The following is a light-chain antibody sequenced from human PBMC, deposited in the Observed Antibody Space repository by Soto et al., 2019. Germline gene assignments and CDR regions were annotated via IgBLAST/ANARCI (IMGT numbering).Light chain of an antibody. CDR2: DNS. CDR3: QSYYISRSYVL. CDR1: SSNIGAGYD. V-gene: IGLV1-40*01. J-gene: IGLJ2*01. Sequence: QSVLTQPPSVSGAPGQRVTISCTGSSSNIGAGYDVHWYQQLPGTAPKLLIYDNSNRPSGVPDRCSGSKSGTSACLAITGLQAEDDADYYCQSYYISRSYVLFGGGTQLTVL.